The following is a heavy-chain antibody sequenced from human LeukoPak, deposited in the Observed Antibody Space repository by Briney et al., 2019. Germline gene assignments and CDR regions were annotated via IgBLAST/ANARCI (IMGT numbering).Heavy chain of an antibody. Sequence: PGGSLRLSCAASGFTFNADWMTWVRQAPGKGLEWVAKIKQDGSEKYYVDSVKGRFTISRDNAENSLYLQVNSLRAEDTAVYYCAKEVPDHKEMAWFDPWGQGTLVTVSS. CDR3: AKEVPDHKEMAWFDP. V-gene: IGHV3-7*01. CDR1: GFTFNADW. CDR2: IKQDGSEK. D-gene: IGHD5-24*01. J-gene: IGHJ5*02.